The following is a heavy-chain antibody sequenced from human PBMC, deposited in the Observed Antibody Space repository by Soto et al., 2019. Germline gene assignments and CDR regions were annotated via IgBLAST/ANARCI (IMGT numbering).Heavy chain of an antibody. Sequence: GGSLRLSCAASGFTFSNYWMNWARQAPGKGLEWVANIDKDGGETNYVNSVKGRFTISRDNAKNSLYLQMNSLGTEDTAVYYCARQHCGGDCQLDYWGQGTLVTVSS. D-gene: IGHD2-21*02. V-gene: IGHV3-7*01. J-gene: IGHJ4*02. CDR3: ARQHCGGDCQLDY. CDR1: GFTFSNYW. CDR2: IDKDGGET.